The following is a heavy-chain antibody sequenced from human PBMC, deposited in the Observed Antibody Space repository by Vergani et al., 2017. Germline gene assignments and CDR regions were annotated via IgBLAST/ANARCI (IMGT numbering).Heavy chain of an antibody. Sequence: QVQLQESGPGLVKPSQTLCLTCTVSGGSISSGDYYWSWIRQPPGKGLEWIGYIYYSGSTYYNPSLKSRVTISVDTSKNQFSLKLSSVTAADTAVYYCARAERQSGYYYXSSGYYAQGYGMDVWGQGTTVTVSS. CDR3: ARAERQSGYYYXSSGYYAQGYGMDV. V-gene: IGHV4-30-4*08. CDR2: IYYSGST. D-gene: IGHD3-22*01. CDR1: GGSISSGDYY. J-gene: IGHJ6*02.